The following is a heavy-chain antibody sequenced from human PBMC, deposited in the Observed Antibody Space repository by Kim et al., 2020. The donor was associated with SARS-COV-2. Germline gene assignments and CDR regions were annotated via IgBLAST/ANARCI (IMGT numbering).Heavy chain of an antibody. CDR3: ARDRNSGIDY. V-gene: IGHV4-4*02. CDR2: ISHRGYF. Sequence: SETLSLTCAVSGGSISSSNWWTWVRQPPGKGLEWIGEISHRGYFNYNPSLKSRVTISVEKSNSQFSLKLNSVTAADTAVYYCARDRNSGIDYWGQGTLVTVSS. D-gene: IGHD1-26*01. J-gene: IGHJ4*02. CDR1: GGSISSSNW.